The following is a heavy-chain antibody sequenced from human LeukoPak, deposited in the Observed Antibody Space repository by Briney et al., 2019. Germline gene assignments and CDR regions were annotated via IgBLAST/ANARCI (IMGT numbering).Heavy chain of an antibody. V-gene: IGHV3-7*01. CDR1: GFNFRYFW. D-gene: IGHD3-16*01. CDR3: ARRQGEGGY. CDR2: INHDGRET. J-gene: IGHJ4*02. Sequence: GGSLRLTCLGSGFNFRYFWMSWVRQAPGKGLEWVANINHDGRETYYADSVKGRFIISRDNAKDSLYLQMNSLRAEDTAVYYCARRQGEGGYWGQGTLVTVSS.